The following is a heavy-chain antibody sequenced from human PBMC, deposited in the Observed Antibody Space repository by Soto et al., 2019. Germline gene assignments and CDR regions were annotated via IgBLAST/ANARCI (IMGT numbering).Heavy chain of an antibody. J-gene: IGHJ5*02. CDR2: TYYRSKWYN. CDR3: ARVLFGSNCWFDP. V-gene: IGHV6-1*01. Sequence: SQTLSLTCAISGDSVSSSSAAWNWIRQSPSRGLEWLGRTYYRSKWYNDYAVSVKSRITINPDTSKNQFSLKLSSVTAADTAVYYCARVLFGSNCWFDPWGPGTLVTVSS. D-gene: IGHD3-16*01. CDR1: GDSVSSSSAA.